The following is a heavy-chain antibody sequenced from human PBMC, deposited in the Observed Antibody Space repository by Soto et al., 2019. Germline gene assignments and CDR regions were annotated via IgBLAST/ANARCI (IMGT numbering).Heavy chain of an antibody. J-gene: IGHJ6*02. V-gene: IGHV5-51*01. CDR3: ARPRYPGRGYYGMDV. D-gene: IGHD2-15*01. CDR1: GYSFTSYW. Sequence: GESLKLSCKGSGYSFTSYWIGLVRQMPGKGLECMGIIYPGDSDTRYSPSFQGQVTISADKSISTAYLKWSSLKASDTAMYYCARPRYPGRGYYGMDVWGQGTTVTVSS. CDR2: IYPGDSDT.